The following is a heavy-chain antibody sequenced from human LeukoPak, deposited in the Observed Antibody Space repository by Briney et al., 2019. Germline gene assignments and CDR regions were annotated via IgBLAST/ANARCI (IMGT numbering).Heavy chain of an antibody. CDR2: FDPEDGET. CDR1: GYTLTELS. Sequence: ASVKVSCKVSGYTLTELSMHWVRQAPGKGLEWMGGFDPEDGETIYAQKFQGILTMTEDTSTDTAYMELSSLRSEDTAVYYCATGIGSVVSRSGYDSWGQGTLVTVSS. J-gene: IGHJ5*01. D-gene: IGHD6-19*01. CDR3: ATGIGSVVSRSGYDS. V-gene: IGHV1-24*01.